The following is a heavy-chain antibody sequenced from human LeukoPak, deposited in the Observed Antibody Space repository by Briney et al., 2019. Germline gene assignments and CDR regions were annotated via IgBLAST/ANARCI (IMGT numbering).Heavy chain of an antibody. Sequence: PSETLSLTCTVSGGSISSSSYSWGWIRQPPGKGLEWIGSIYYSGSTYYNPSLKSRVTISVDTSKNQFSLKLSSVTAADTAVYYCARPGPYGDYEYYYYGMDVWGQGTTVTVSS. D-gene: IGHD4-17*01. CDR2: IYYSGST. J-gene: IGHJ6*02. V-gene: IGHV4-39*01. CDR1: GGSISSSSYS. CDR3: ARPGPYGDYEYYYYGMDV.